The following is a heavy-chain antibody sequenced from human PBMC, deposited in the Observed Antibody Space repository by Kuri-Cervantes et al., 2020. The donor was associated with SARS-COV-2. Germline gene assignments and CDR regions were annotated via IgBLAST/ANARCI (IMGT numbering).Heavy chain of an antibody. J-gene: IGHJ5*02. V-gene: IGHV1-2*02. D-gene: IGHD3-3*01. CDR3: ARGRQVGLRFLEWLFEWFDP. CDR1: GYTFIGDY. CDR2: SNPNSCGT. Sequence: SVKVTFKCTGYTFIGDYMHWVRQAPGQGLEWMGWSNPNSCGTNYAQEFQGRVTMTRDTSISKAYMELSMLRSDATAVYYCARGRQVGLRFLEWLFEWFDPWGQGTLVTVSS.